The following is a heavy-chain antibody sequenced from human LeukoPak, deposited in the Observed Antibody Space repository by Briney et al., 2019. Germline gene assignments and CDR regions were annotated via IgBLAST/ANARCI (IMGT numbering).Heavy chain of an antibody. J-gene: IGHJ5*02. CDR1: GGSISSSSYY. V-gene: IGHV4-39*07. CDR3: ARVINSSGWYAGWFDP. Sequence: PSETLSLTCTVSGGSISSSSYYWGWIRQPPGKGLEWIGSIYYSGSTYYNPSLKSRVTISVDTSKNQFSLKLSSVTAADTAVYYCARVINSSGWYAGWFDPWGQGTLVTVSS. D-gene: IGHD6-19*01. CDR2: IYYSGST.